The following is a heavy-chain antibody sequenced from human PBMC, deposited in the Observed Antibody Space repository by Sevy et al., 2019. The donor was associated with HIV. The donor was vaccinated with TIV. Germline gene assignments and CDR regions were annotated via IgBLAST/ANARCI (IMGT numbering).Heavy chain of an antibody. D-gene: IGHD6-19*01. CDR3: ARRQDSSTYHPFDY. V-gene: IGHV5-51*01. CDR1: GNIFTNYW. CDR2: IYPGDSDT. Sequence: GESLMISCQGSGNIFTNYWIGWVRQMPGEGLEWMGIIYPGDSDTKYSPSFQGQVTISVDKSINTAYLQWRSLKASDTAVYYCARRQDSSTYHPFDYWGQGTLVTVSS. J-gene: IGHJ4*02.